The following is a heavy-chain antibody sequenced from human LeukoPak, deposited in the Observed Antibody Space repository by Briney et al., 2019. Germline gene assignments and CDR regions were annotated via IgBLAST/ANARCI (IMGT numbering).Heavy chain of an antibody. CDR3: ATAVNSYGYNWFLDY. Sequence: SETLSLTCTVSGGSISSSTYYWGWIRQPPGKGLEWIGSIYYSGSTSYNPSLRSRVTISVDTSKNQFSLKLNSVTASDTAIYYCATAVNSYGYNWFLDYWGQGTLVTVSS. CDR2: IYYSGST. CDR1: GGSISSSTYY. V-gene: IGHV4-39*01. D-gene: IGHD5-24*01. J-gene: IGHJ4*02.